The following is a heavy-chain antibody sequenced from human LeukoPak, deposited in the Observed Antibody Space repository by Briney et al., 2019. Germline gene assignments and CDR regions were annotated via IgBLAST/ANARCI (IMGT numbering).Heavy chain of an antibody. CDR3: VTSWVRQQRDF. CDR1: GFSFKDYW. D-gene: IGHD3-10*01. J-gene: IGHJ4*02. V-gene: IGHV3-7*01. CDR2: IEPDGSGK. Sequence: PGRSLRLSCAASGFSFKDYWMSWVRQAPGKGLEWVADIEPDGSGKTYVDSVKGRFSISRDNAQQSLYLQMDTLTAEDTAVYYCVTSWVRQQRDFWGQGILVTVSP.